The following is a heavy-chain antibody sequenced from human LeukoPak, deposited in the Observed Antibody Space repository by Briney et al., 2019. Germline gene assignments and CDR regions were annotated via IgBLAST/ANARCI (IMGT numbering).Heavy chain of an antibody. CDR2: IYYSGST. CDR1: GGSISSSSYY. D-gene: IGHD3-10*01. V-gene: IGHV4-39*07. Sequence: SETLSLTCTVPGGSISSSSYYWGWIRQPPGKGLEWIGSIYYSGSTYYNPSLKSRVTISVDTSKNQFSLKLSSVTAADTAVYYCARGKRVRGVITLYYYYYMDVWGKGTTVTVSS. CDR3: ARGKRVRGVITLYYYYYMDV. J-gene: IGHJ6*03.